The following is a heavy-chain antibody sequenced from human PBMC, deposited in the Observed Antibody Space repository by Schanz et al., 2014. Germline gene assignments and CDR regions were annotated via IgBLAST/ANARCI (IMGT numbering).Heavy chain of an antibody. D-gene: IGHD3-10*01. V-gene: IGHV3-33*01. CDR1: GFAFSVYG. CDR3: ARDGNYYGSRNYYKTPYYFDY. CDR2: IWSDGSTK. Sequence: QVQMVESGGGVVQPGRSLRLSCAASGFAFSVYGMHWVRQAPGKGPEWVAVIWSDGSTKYYADSVKRRFTISRDISKNTLHLQVTSLRAEDTAIYYCARDGNYYGSRNYYKTPYYFDYWGQGPLXTVSS. J-gene: IGHJ4*02.